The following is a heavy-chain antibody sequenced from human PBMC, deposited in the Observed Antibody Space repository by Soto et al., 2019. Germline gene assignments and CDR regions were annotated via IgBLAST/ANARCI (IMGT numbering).Heavy chain of an antibody. CDR1: GGTFSSYT. CDR3: AGSHGSGTHPDY. V-gene: IGHV1-69*02. J-gene: IGHJ4*02. CDR2: IIPILGIA. Sequence: QVQLVQSGAEVKKPGSSVKVSCTASGGTFSSYTISWVRPAPGQALEWMGRIIPILGIANYAQKFQGRVKITAEKSTSTAYMELSILSSEDTAVYYGAGSHGSGTHPDYWVEGTLVTVSS. D-gene: IGHD3-10*01.